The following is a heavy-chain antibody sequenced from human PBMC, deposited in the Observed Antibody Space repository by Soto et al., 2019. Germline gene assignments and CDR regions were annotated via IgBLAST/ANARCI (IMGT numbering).Heavy chain of an antibody. CDR1: GGSFSGYY. V-gene: IGHV4-34*01. CDR3: AAADFWSGYHAGWFDP. Sequence: QVQLQQWGAGLLKPSETLSLTCAVYGGSFSGYYWSWIRQPPGKGLEWIGEINHSGSTNYNPSLKSRVTISVDTSKNQFSLKLSSVTAADTAVYHCAAADFWSGYHAGWFDPWGQGTLVTVSS. D-gene: IGHD3-3*01. CDR2: INHSGST. J-gene: IGHJ5*02.